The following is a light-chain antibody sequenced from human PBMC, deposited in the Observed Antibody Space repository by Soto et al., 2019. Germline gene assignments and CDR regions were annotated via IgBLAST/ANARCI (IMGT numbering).Light chain of an antibody. CDR2: AAS. CDR1: QGISSY. J-gene: IGKJ1*01. V-gene: IGKV1-9*01. Sequence: DIQLTQSPSFLSASVGDRVTITCRASQGISSYLAWYQQKPGKAPKLLIYAASTLQSGVPSRFSGSGSGTDFTLTISSLQPEDFANYYCQQLNSYPRTFGQGTKVDIK. CDR3: QQLNSYPRT.